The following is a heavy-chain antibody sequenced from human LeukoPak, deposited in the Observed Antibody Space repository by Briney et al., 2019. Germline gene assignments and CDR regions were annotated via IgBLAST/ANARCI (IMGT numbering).Heavy chain of an antibody. D-gene: IGHD1-26*01. CDR1: GFTFSSYS. J-gene: IGHJ4*02. CDR2: ISSSSSYI. Sequence: GGSLRLSCAASGFTFSSYSMNWVRQAPGKGLEWVSSISSSSSYIYYADSVKGRFTISRDNAKNSLYLQTNSLRAEDTAVYYCARAPRGSYFGLDYWGQGTLVTVSS. V-gene: IGHV3-21*01. CDR3: ARAPRGSYFGLDY.